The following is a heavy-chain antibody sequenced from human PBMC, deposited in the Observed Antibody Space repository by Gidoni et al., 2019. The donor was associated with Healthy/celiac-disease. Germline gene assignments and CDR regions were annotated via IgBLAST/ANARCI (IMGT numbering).Heavy chain of an antibody. CDR2: IKSKTDGGTT. J-gene: IGHJ4*02. V-gene: IGHV3-15*01. CDR3: AKEQWLGGGFDY. D-gene: IGHD6-19*01. Sequence: EVQLVESGGGLVKPGGSLRLSCAASGFPFSNAWMSWVRQAPGKGLEWVGRIKSKTDGGTTDYAAPVKGRFTISRDDSKNTLYLQMNSLKTEDTAVYYCAKEQWLGGGFDYWGQGTLVTVSS. CDR1: GFPFSNAW.